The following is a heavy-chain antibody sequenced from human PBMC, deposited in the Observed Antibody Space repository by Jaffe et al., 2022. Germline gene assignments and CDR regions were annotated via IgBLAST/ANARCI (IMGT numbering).Heavy chain of an antibody. CDR2: IGTAGDT. Sequence: EVQLVESGGGLVQPGGSLRLSCAASGFTFSSYDMHWVRQATGKGLEWVSAIGTAGDTYYPGSVKGRFTISRENAKNSLYLQMNSLRAGDTAVYYCARGDRYNWNYLTFDYWGQGTLVTVSS. CDR1: GFTFSSYD. J-gene: IGHJ4*02. D-gene: IGHD1-7*01. CDR3: ARGDRYNWNYLTFDY. V-gene: IGHV3-13*01.